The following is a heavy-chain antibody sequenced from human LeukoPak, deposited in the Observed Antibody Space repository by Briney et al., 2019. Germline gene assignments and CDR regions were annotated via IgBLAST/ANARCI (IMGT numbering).Heavy chain of an antibody. CDR1: GFNFSDYG. V-gene: IGHV3-23*01. CDR2: ISGSDYT. Sequence: SGGSLRLSCAASGFNFSDYGMIWVRQAPGKGLAWVSGISGSDYTDHADSVKGRFTISRDNSKNTLYLQMNSLRAEDTALYYCAKSRNFYFYFMEVSGRGTKVTISS. CDR3: AKSRNFYFYFMEV. J-gene: IGHJ6*03.